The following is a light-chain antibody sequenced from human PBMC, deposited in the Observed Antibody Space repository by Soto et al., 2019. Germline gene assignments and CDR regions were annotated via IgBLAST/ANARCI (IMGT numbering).Light chain of an antibody. CDR2: EVS. V-gene: IGLV2-14*01. CDR3: SSYKSGSTPYV. CDR1: SSDDGGYNF. J-gene: IGLJ1*01. Sequence: QSALTQPASVSGSPGQSITISCTGTSSDDGGYNFFSWYRQHPDTAPKLMIFEVSNRPSGVSNRFSGTKSGNTAALTISGLQAEDEADYYCSSYKSGSTPYVFRTGTKVTVL.